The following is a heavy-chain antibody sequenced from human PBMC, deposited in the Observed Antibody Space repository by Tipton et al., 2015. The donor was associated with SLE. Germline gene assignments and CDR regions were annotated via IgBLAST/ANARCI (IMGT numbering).Heavy chain of an antibody. CDR2: INHSGST. D-gene: IGHD3-22*01. J-gene: IGHJ4*02. CDR3: ARLGYYDSTAGY. CDR1: GGSFSGYY. V-gene: IGHV4-34*01. Sequence: TLSLTCAVYGGSFSGYYWSWIRQPPGKGLEWIGEINHSGSTNYNPSLKSRVTISVDTSKNQFSLKLSSVTAADTAVYYCARLGYYDSTAGYWGQGTLVTVSS.